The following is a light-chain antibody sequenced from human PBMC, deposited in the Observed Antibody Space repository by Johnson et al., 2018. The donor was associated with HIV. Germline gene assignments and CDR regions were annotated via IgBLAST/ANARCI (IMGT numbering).Light chain of an antibody. V-gene: IGLV1-51*02. Sequence: QPVLTQPPSVSAAPGQRVTISCSGSSFNIGINFVSWYQQVPGTAPKLLICESNKRPSEIPDRFSGSKSGTSATLGITGLQTGDEADYYFGTWDSSLSAGGYVFGTGTKVTVL. J-gene: IGLJ1*01. CDR2: ESN. CDR1: SFNIGINF. CDR3: GTWDSSLSAGGYV.